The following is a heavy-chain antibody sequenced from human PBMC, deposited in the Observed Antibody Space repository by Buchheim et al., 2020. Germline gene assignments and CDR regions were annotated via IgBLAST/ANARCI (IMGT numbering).Heavy chain of an antibody. CDR3: ARGGTSGSLDY. CDR1: GFTFGSYW. CDR2: INTDVTDT. Sequence: EVQLVDSGGGLVQPGGSLRLSCAASGFTFGSYWLHWVRQAPGKGPVWVSRINTDVTDTSYADSVMGRFTILRDNARTTVYLQMNSLEAEDTAVYFCARGGTSGSLDYWGQGTL. D-gene: IGHD3-10*01. V-gene: IGHV3-74*01. J-gene: IGHJ4*02.